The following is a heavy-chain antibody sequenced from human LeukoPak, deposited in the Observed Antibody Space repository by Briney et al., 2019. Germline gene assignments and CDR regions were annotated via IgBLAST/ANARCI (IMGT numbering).Heavy chain of an antibody. V-gene: IGHV3-11*01. Sequence: GGSLRLSCAASGFTFSDYYMSWIRQAPGKGLEWVSYISSSGSTIYYADSVKGRFTISGDNAKNSLYLQMNSLRAEDTAVYYCARLVGVVIPKYYFDYWGQGTLVTVSS. CDR3: ARLVGVVIPKYYFDY. CDR2: ISSSGSTI. CDR1: GFTFSDYY. D-gene: IGHD3-3*01. J-gene: IGHJ4*02.